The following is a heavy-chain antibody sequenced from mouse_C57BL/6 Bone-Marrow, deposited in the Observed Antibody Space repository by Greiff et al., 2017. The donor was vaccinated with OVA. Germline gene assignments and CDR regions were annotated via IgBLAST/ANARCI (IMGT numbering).Heavy chain of an antibody. J-gene: IGHJ2*01. D-gene: IGHD2-3*01. CDR1: GYTFTDYY. CDR2: INPYNGGT. CDR3: ARWRWRPFDY. Sequence: EVQLVESGPVLVKPGASVKMSCKASGYTFTDYYMNWVKQSHGKSLEWIGAINPYNGGTSYNQKFKGKATLTVDKSSSTAYMELNSLTSEDSAVYYCARWRWRPFDYWGQGTTLTVSS. V-gene: IGHV1-19*01.